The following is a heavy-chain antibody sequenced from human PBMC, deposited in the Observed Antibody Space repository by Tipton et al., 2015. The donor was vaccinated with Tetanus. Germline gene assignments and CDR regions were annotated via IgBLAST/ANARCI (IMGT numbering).Heavy chain of an antibody. Sequence: QSGAEVKKPGESLKISCKGSGYSFTSYWIGWVRQMPGKGLEWMGIIFPGDSDIRYSPSFQGRVTISADKSISTAYLQWSSLKASDTAVYYCARDRGEDWTNFYYKDVWGKGTSVTVSS. J-gene: IGHJ6*03. CDR2: IFPGDSDI. D-gene: IGHD3/OR15-3a*01. CDR1: GYSFTSYW. CDR3: ARDRGEDWTNFYYKDV. V-gene: IGHV5-51*01.